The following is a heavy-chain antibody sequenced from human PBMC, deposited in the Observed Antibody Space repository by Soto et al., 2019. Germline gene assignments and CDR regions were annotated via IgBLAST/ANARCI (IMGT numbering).Heavy chain of an antibody. J-gene: IGHJ4*02. V-gene: IGHV1-18*01. Sequence: ASMKVSCKASGYTFTRYGISWVRQAPGQGLEWMGWISAYNGNTNYAQKLQGRVTMTTDPPTSTAYMELRSLRSVDTAVYYCARELRSVGATLWSHGDWGQRTLVTVTS. CDR1: GYTFTRYG. CDR3: ARELRSVGATLWSHGD. CDR2: ISAYNGNT. D-gene: IGHD1-26*01.